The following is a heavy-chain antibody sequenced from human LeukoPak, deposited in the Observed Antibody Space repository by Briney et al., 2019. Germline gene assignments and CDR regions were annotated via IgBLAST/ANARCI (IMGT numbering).Heavy chain of an antibody. CDR2: ISNSVYT. J-gene: IGHJ4*02. CDR1: GDSISTYY. D-gene: IGHD6-25*01. Sequence: SETLSPTCTVSGDSISTYYWSWIRQPPGKGLEWIGYISNSVYTNYNPSLTSRVTMSVDTSKNQFSLKLTSVAAADTAVYYCARHARSDYANAKFDYWGQGALVTVSS. V-gene: IGHV4-59*08. CDR3: ARHARSDYANAKFDY.